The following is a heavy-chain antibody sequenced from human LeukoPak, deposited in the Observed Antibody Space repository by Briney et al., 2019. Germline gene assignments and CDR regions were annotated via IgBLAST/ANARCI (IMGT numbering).Heavy chain of an antibody. D-gene: IGHD3-22*01. Sequence: PGGSLRLSCAASAFTFNNYGMHWVRQAPGKGLEWVAFIRFDGSNKYYADSVKGRFTISRDNSKNTLYLQMNSLRAEDTAVYYCAKDSAYYDSSGYLEGIDYWGQGTLVTVSS. J-gene: IGHJ4*02. CDR1: AFTFNNYG. CDR2: IRFDGSNK. V-gene: IGHV3-30*02. CDR3: AKDSAYYDSSGYLEGIDY.